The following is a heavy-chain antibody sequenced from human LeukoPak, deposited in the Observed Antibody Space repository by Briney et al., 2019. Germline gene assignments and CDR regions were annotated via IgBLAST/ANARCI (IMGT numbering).Heavy chain of an antibody. V-gene: IGHV4-59*13. CDR3: ARIDPLGYFDQ. D-gene: IGHD3-10*01. CDR1: GAFSSRFY. CDR2: IFFSGHS. J-gene: IGHJ4*02. Sequence: SETLSLTCTVSGAFSSRFYWSWVRQSPGKGLEWIGNIFFSGHSNYNPSLTGRVTISPDTSKPQFSLKMTSVTAADTALYYCARIDPLGYFDQWGQGTLVTVSS.